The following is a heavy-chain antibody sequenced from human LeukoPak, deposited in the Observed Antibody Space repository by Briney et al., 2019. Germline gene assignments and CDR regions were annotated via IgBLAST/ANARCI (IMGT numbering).Heavy chain of an antibody. CDR1: GFTFSSYS. V-gene: IGHV3-21*01. D-gene: IGHD5-12*01. Sequence: GGSLRLSCAASGFTFSSYSMNWVRQAPGKGLEWVSSISSSSSYIYYADSVKGRFTISRDNAKNSQYLQMNSLRAEDTAVYYCARDPDIVATGDPGYWGQGTLVTVSS. CDR3: ARDPDIVATGDPGY. CDR2: ISSSSSYI. J-gene: IGHJ4*02.